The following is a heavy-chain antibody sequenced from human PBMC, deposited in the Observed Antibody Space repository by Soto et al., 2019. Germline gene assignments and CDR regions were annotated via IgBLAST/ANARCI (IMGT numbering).Heavy chain of an antibody. CDR2: IYYSGST. CDR1: GGSISSSSYY. Sequence: PSETLSLTCTVSGGSISSSSYYWGWIRQPPGKGLEWIGSIYYSGSTYYNPSLKSRVTISVDTSKNQFSLKLSSVTAADTAVYYCARHINFWSGYLYYYYGMDVWGQGTTVTVS. J-gene: IGHJ6*02. D-gene: IGHD3-3*01. V-gene: IGHV4-39*01. CDR3: ARHINFWSGYLYYYYGMDV.